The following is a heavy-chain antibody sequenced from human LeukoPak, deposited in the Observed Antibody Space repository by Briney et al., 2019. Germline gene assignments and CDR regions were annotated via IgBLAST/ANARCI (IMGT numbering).Heavy chain of an antibody. J-gene: IGHJ6*03. CDR1: GFTFDDYT. CDR2: ISWDGGST. V-gene: IGHV3-43*01. Sequence: GGSLRLSCAASGFTFDDYTMHWVRQAPGKGLEWVSLISWDGGSTYYADSVKGRFTISRDNTKNSLYLQMNSLRTEDTALYYCANGASRSGYSYGPEAAYYYMDVWGKGTTVTVSS. D-gene: IGHD5-18*01. CDR3: ANGASRSGYSYGPEAAYYYMDV.